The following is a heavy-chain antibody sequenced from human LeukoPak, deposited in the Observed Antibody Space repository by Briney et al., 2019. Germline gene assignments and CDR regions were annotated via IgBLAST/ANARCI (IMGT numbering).Heavy chain of an antibody. CDR2: MNPKSTNT. Sequence: ASVRVSCKASGYTFSNYDINWVRQAPGQGLEWLGWMNPKSTNTGYAQKFQGRVSMTRNTSISTAYMELSSLRSYDTAVYYCARGPPESTSSDYWGQGTLVTVSS. CDR1: GYTFSNYD. CDR3: ARGPPESTSSDY. J-gene: IGHJ4*02. V-gene: IGHV1-8*01. D-gene: IGHD2-2*01.